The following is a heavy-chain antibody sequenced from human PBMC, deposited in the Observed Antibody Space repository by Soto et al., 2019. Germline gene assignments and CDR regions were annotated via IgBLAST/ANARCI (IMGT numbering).Heavy chain of an antibody. CDR1: GGSISSADYY. Sequence: QVQLQESGPGLVKPSQTLSLTCTVSGGSISSADYYWSWIRQPPGKGLEWIGYIYYSGSTYYNPSLKSRVTTSVDTSKNQFSLKLSSVTAADTALYYCARYYCSDGSCLVDPWGQGTLVTVSS. CDR3: ARYYCSDGSCLVDP. CDR2: IYYSGST. V-gene: IGHV4-30-4*01. D-gene: IGHD2-15*01. J-gene: IGHJ5*02.